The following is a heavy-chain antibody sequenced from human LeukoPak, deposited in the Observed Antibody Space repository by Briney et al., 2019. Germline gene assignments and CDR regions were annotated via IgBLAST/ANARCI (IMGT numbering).Heavy chain of an antibody. CDR1: GFTFSDYY. D-gene: IGHD5-12*01. CDR2: ISSSGSNK. V-gene: IGHV3-11*04. J-gene: IGHJ4*02. Sequence: GRSLRLSCAASGFTFSDYYMSWIRQAPGKGLEWVSYISSSGSNKFYADSVKGRFTISRDNAKNSLYMQMNSLRAEDTAVYYCASTRGSYSGYEDFDYWGQGTLVTVSS. CDR3: ASTRGSYSGYEDFDY.